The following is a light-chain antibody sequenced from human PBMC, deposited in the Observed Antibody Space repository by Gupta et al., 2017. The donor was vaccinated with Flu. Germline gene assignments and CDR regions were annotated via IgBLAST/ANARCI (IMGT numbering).Light chain of an antibody. CDR1: QGIRFW. Sequence: PPTLSASVGDRVTITCRASQGIRFWLAWYQQKPGKAPKLLIYKASNLESGVPSRFSGSGSGTDFTLTINNLQPDDFATYYCQQYSSSPFTFGRGTKVDI. CDR2: KAS. CDR3: QQYSSSPFT. J-gene: IGKJ4*02. V-gene: IGKV1-5*03.